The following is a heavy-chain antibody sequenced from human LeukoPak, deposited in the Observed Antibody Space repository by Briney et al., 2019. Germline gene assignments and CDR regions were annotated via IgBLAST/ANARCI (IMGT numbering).Heavy chain of an antibody. CDR1: GGSVSSGSYY. CDR2: IYYSGST. J-gene: IGHJ3*02. D-gene: IGHD6-19*01. Sequence: PSETLSLTCTVSGGSVSSGSYYWSWIRQPPGKGLEWIGYIYYSGSTNYNPSLKSRVTISVDTSKNQFSLKLSSVTAADTAVYYCARVELGAVAGTGAFDIWDQGTMVTVSS. V-gene: IGHV4-61*01. CDR3: ARVELGAVAGTGAFDI.